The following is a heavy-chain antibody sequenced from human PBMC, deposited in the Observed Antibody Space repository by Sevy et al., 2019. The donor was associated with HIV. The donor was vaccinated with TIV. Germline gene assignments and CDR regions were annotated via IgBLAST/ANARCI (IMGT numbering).Heavy chain of an antibody. V-gene: IGHV4-61*01. Sequence: SETLSLTCTVSGGSVSSGSYYWSWIRQPPGKGLEWIGYIYYSGSTNYNPSLKSRVTIAVDTSNNQSSLKLSSVTAADTAVYYCARDRGQGYGMDVWGQGTTVTVSS. CDR1: GGSVSSGSYY. CDR2: IYYSGST. J-gene: IGHJ6*02. CDR3: ARDRGQGYGMDV.